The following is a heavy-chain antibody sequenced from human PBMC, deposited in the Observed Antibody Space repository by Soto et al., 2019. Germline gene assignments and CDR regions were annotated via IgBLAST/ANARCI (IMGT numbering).Heavy chain of an antibody. CDR1: GFTFSDYW. Sequence: EVQLVESGGGLAQPGGSLRLSCAASGFTFSDYWIHWVRQAPGKGLMWVSRINGDGSSTNYAASVKGRFTISRDNANNTLYLKMNRLRAEDTAVYYCARGVRGHYGKDVWGQGTTVTVSS. J-gene: IGHJ6*02. V-gene: IGHV3-74*01. CDR2: INGDGSST. D-gene: IGHD3-10*01. CDR3: ARGVRGHYGKDV.